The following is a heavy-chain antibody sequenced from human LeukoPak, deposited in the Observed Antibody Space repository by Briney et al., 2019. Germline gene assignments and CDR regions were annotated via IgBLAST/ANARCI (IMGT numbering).Heavy chain of an antibody. CDR2: ITSHNNI. J-gene: IGHJ3*02. D-gene: IGHD1-26*01. CDR1: GFTFSTYS. CDR3: ARERGPHRWELHI. V-gene: IGHV3-21*01. Sequence: GGSLRLSCAASGFTFSTYSMNWVRQAPGKGLEWVSTITSHNNIYYADSVKGRFTISRDNAENSLYLQMNSLRAGDTAVYYCARERGPHRWELHIWGQGTMVTVSS.